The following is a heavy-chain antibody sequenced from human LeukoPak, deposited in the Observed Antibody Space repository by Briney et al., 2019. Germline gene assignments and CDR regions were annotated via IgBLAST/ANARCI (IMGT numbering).Heavy chain of an antibody. D-gene: IGHD6-13*01. Sequence: SEPLSLPCTVSGGSITSSTYYWGWIRQPPGKGLGWIGNIYYSGSTYYNPSLKSRLPISVDTSKNHFPLKLSSLTAADTAIYYCARHASYSSSWTDFDYWGQGALVTVSP. V-gene: IGHV4-39*01. J-gene: IGHJ4*02. CDR1: GGSITSSTYY. CDR3: ARHASYSSSWTDFDY. CDR2: IYYSGST.